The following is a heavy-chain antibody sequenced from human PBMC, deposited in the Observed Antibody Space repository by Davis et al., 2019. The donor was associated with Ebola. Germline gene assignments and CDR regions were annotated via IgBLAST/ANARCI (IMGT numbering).Heavy chain of an antibody. CDR1: GGSFSSHS. CDR3: ARDFDGGNYYFDY. J-gene: IGHJ4*02. Sequence: SVKVSCKTSGGSFSSHSISWVRQAPRQGLEWMGGIIPIFDTPHYAQKFQGRITIAADASTSTAYMELSSLRSEDTATYFCARDFDGGNYYFDYWGPGTPVTVSS. D-gene: IGHD3-9*01. V-gene: IGHV1-69*13. CDR2: IIPIFDTP.